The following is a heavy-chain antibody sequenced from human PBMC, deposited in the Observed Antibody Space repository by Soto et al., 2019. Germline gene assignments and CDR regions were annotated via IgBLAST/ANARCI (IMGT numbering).Heavy chain of an antibody. CDR2: IYVTGAV. Sequence: SETLSLTCSVSGAALNSGDYYWSWIRQVPGKGLEWIGHIYVTGAVDYNPSLRDRITISQDTSERQFSLNLRLVTAADTAVYYCARLRIATNNYKWFDPWGQGTLVTVSS. CDR1: GAALNSGDYY. D-gene: IGHD2-21*01. J-gene: IGHJ5*02. V-gene: IGHV4-31*03. CDR3: ARLRIATNNYKWFDP.